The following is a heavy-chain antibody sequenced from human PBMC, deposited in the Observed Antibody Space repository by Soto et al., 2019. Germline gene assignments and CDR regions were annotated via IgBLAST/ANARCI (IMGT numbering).Heavy chain of an antibody. CDR1: GFTFRNYA. J-gene: IGHJ3*02. CDR3: AKDAIPYNGKNDGFDI. V-gene: IGHV3-23*01. Sequence: EVQLLESGGGLVQPGGSLRLSCAASGFTFRNYAMYWVRQAPGKGLEWVSHIAGDGSSPLYTDSVKGRFTISRDNSKNALYLQMNSLRVEDTAVYYCAKDAIPYNGKNDGFDIWGQGTLVTVSS. CDR2: IAGDGSSP. D-gene: IGHD1-20*01.